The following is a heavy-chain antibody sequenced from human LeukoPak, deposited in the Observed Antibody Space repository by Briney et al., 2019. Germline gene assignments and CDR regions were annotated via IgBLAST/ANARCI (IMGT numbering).Heavy chain of an antibody. CDR2: IKQDGSEK. J-gene: IGHJ1*01. V-gene: IGHV3-7*01. CDR3: ARAPSSGWYGNREYFQH. CDR1: GFTFSGYW. Sequence: GGSLRLSCAASGFTFSGYWMSWVRQAPGKGLEWVANIKQDGSEKYYVDSVKGRFTISRDNAKNSLYLQMNSLRAEDTAVYYCARAPSSGWYGNREYFQHWGQGTLVTVSS. D-gene: IGHD6-19*01.